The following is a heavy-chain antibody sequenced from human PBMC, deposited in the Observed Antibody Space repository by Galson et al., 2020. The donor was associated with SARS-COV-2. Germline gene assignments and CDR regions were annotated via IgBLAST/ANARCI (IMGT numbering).Heavy chain of an antibody. J-gene: IGHJ2*01. V-gene: IGHV1-58*02. CDR2: IVVGSGNT. CDR3: AAQSELGYWYFDL. D-gene: IGHD7-27*01. Sequence: SVKVSCKASGFTFTSSAMQWVRQARGQRLEWIGWIVVGSGNTNYAQKFQERVTITRDMSTSTAYMELSSLRSEDTAVYYCAAQSELGYWYFDLWGRGTLVTVSS. CDR1: GFTFTSSA.